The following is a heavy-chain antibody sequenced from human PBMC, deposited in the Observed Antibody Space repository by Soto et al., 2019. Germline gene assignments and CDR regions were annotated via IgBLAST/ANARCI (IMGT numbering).Heavy chain of an antibody. CDR1: GGSIRSDH. Sequence: PSETLSLTCTVSGGSIRSDHWSWIRQPPGKGLEWIGHTYHSGNPYYNPSLTSRVTISVDTSKNQFSLKLSSVTAADTAVYYCARDRPGYYYGSVTYYNGYYAMDVWGQGTTVTVSS. J-gene: IGHJ6*02. CDR3: ARDRPGYYYGSVTYYNGYYAMDV. D-gene: IGHD3-10*01. V-gene: IGHV4-59*01. CDR2: TYHSGNP.